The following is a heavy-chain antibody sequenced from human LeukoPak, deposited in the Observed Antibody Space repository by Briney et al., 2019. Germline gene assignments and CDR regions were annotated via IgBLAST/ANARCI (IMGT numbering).Heavy chain of an antibody. J-gene: IGHJ5*02. CDR1: GYTLTSYH. CDR3: ASGFGWFDP. Sequence: GASVKVSCKASGYTLTSYHMHWVRQAPGQGLEWLGIINPTGGSTNYAQKFQGRVTMTRDTSTSTVYMELSSLRSEDTAVYYCASGFGWFDPWGQGTLVTVSS. D-gene: IGHD3-16*01. CDR2: INPTGGST. V-gene: IGHV1-46*01.